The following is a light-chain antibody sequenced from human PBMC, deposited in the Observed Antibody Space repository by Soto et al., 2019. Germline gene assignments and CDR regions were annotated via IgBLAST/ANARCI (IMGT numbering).Light chain of an antibody. CDR2: AES. J-gene: IGKJ3*01. V-gene: IGKV1-27*01. CDR3: QKYSSVPV. CDR1: QDIRNF. Sequence: DIQMTQSPSSLSASVGDRVTITCRASQDIRNFVAWYQQKPGKAPKLLIYAESTLQSGVPSRFSGSGSGTDFTLTISSLQPEDVATYSCQKYSSVPVFGPGTKVEIK.